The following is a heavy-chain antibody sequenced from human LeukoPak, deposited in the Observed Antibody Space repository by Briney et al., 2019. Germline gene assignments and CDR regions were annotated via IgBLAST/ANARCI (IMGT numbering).Heavy chain of an antibody. CDR3: ARRYYYDSSGYYYGGWFDP. CDR2: INHSGST. CDR1: GGSFSGYY. D-gene: IGHD3-22*01. J-gene: IGHJ5*02. V-gene: IGHV4-34*01. Sequence: SETLSLTCAVHGGSFSGYYWSWIRQPPGKGLEWIGEINHSGSTNYNPSLKSRVTISVDTSKNQFSLKLSSVTAADTAVYYCARRYYYDSSGYYYGGWFDPWGQGTLVTVSS.